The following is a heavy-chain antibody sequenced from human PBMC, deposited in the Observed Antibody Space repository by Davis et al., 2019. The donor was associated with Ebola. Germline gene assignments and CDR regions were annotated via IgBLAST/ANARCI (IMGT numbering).Heavy chain of an antibody. V-gene: IGHV3-30*04. CDR3: ARAVFHEVLEY. J-gene: IGHJ4*02. CDR2: VSHSQRET. CDR1: GFTFRNYA. D-gene: IGHD3-3*01. Sequence: PGGSLRLSCAASGFTFRNYAMHWVRQAPGKGLEWVAVVSHSQRETFYADSVKGRFTISRDNSENTLYLQMNSLTADDAAVYYCARAVFHEVLEYWGQGTPVTVSS.